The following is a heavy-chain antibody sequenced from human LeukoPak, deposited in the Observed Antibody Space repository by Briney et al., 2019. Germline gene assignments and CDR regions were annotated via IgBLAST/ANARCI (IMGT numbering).Heavy chain of an antibody. CDR3: AREIYDSSGYYSPYYFDY. CDR1: GYTFTGYY. D-gene: IGHD3-22*01. CDR2: INPNSGGT. J-gene: IGHJ4*02. V-gene: IGHV1-2*02. Sequence: ASVKVSCKASGYTFTGYYMHWVRQAPGQGLEWMGWINPNSGGTNYAQRFQGRVTMTRDTSISTAYMELSRLRSDDTAVYYCAREIYDSSGYYSPYYFDYWGQGTLVTVSS.